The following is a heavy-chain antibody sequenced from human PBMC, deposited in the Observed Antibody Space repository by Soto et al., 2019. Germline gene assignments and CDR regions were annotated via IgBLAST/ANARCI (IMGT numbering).Heavy chain of an antibody. CDR1: GYTFTGYY. J-gene: IGHJ5*02. CDR3: ARGLREYSSSSGWDWFDP. V-gene: IGHV1-2*02. CDR2: INPNSGGT. Sequence: QVQLVESGGGVVQPGRSLRLSCAASGYTFTGYYMHWVRQAPGQGLEWMGWINPNSGGTNYAQKFQGRVTMTRDTSISTAYMELSRLRSDDTAVYYCARGLREYSSSSGWDWFDPWGQGTLVTVSS. D-gene: IGHD6-6*01.